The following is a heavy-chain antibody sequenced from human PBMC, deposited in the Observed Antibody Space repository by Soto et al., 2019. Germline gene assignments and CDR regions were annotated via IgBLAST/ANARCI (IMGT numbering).Heavy chain of an antibody. CDR3: ARDPDGGQWHFNY. D-gene: IGHD6-19*01. CDR1: GFTFTTYA. CDR2: VSSDGTNK. Sequence: QVQLVESGGGVVQPGTSLRLSCAASGFTFTTYAMNWVRQAPGQGLEWVAMVSSDGTNKNYADSVKGRFTVSRDNSKNTLWLQMDSLRAEDTAVYYCARDPDGGQWHFNYWGQGSLVTVSS. J-gene: IGHJ4*02. V-gene: IGHV3-33*01.